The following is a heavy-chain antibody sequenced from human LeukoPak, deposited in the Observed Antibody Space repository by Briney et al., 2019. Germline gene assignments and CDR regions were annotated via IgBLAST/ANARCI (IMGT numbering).Heavy chain of an antibody. CDR1: GGSINNYY. Sequence: SEALSLTCTVSGGSINNYYWSWVRQPPGKGLEWIGYIHYSGSTNYNPSLKSRATISVDRSKNQFSLKVTSVTAADTAVYYCARDRTFLQYSSSVNWFDPWGQGTLVTVSS. D-gene: IGHD6-6*01. CDR2: IHYSGST. CDR3: ARDRTFLQYSSSVNWFDP. V-gene: IGHV4-59*12. J-gene: IGHJ5*02.